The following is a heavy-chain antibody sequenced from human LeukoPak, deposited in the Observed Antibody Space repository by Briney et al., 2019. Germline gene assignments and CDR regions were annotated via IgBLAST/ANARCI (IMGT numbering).Heavy chain of an antibody. CDR1: GYSISSGYY. V-gene: IGHV4-38-2*02. CDR3: ARLYADWDYRVDY. Sequence: SETLSLTCTVSGYSISSGYYWGWIRQPPGKGLEGIGSLYHSGSTYYNPSLKSRVTISVDTSKNQFSLKLSSVTAADTAVCYCARLYADWDYRVDYWGQGTLVTVSS. CDR2: LYHSGST. J-gene: IGHJ4*02. D-gene: IGHD1-7*01.